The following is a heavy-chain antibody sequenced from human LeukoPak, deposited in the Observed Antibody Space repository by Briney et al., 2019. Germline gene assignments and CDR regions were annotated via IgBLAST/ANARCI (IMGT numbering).Heavy chain of an antibody. V-gene: IGHV1-18*01. CDR2: ISAYNGNT. D-gene: IGHD1-26*01. CDR1: GYTFTSYG. Sequence: ASVKVSCKASGYTFTSYGISWVRQAPGQGLEWMGWISAYNGNTNYAQKLQGRVTMTTDTSTSTAYMELRSLRSDDTAVYYCARGGLYHYSGTSGDYWGQGTLVTVSS. J-gene: IGHJ4*02. CDR3: ARGGLYHYSGTSGDY.